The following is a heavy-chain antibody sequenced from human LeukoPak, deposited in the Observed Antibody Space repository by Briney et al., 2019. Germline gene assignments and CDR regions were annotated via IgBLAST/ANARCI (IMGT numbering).Heavy chain of an antibody. CDR1: GGSVSDYY. CDR3: ARGEDDGSEFDY. Sequence: KASETLSLTCTISGGSVSDYYWSWIRQSPGKGLEWIGYIYHTGSTSYSPSLKSRVTISADTSQNQFSLKLSSVTAADTAVYYCARGEDDGSEFDYWGQGTLVTVSS. J-gene: IGHJ4*02. CDR2: IYHTGST. V-gene: IGHV4-59*02. D-gene: IGHD3-10*01.